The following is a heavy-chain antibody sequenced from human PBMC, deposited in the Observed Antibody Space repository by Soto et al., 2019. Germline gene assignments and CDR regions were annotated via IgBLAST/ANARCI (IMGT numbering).Heavy chain of an antibody. CDR2: ITTTSSTM. Sequence: PGGSLRLSCPPSGFIFSDYSINWVRQAPGKGLEWISYITTTSSTMYYADSVKGRFTISRDNAKNSLYLQMNSLRDEDTAVYYCARDSSGRQYYGMDVWGQGTTVTVSS. J-gene: IGHJ6*02. CDR3: ARDSSGRQYYGMDV. D-gene: IGHD3-22*01. V-gene: IGHV3-48*02. CDR1: GFIFSDYS.